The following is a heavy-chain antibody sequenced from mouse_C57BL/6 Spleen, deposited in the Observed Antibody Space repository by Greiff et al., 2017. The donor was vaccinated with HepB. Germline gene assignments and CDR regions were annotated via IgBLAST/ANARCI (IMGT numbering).Heavy chain of an antibody. J-gene: IGHJ3*01. D-gene: IGHD2-5*01. Sequence: VQLQQSGAELVRPGASVTLSCKASGYTFTDYEMHWVKQTPVHGLEWTGAIDPETGGTAYNQKFKGKAILTADKSSSTAYMELRSLTSEDSAVYYCTRSGSNYGAWFAYWGQGTLVTVSA. CDR1: GYTFTDYE. V-gene: IGHV1-15*01. CDR3: TRSGSNYGAWFAY. CDR2: IDPETGGT.